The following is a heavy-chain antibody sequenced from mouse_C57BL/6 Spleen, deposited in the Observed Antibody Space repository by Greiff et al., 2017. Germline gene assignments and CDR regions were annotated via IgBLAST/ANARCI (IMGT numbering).Heavy chain of an antibody. V-gene: IGHV1-64*01. CDR1: GYTFTSYW. CDR2: IHPNSGST. J-gene: IGHJ1*03. CDR3: ARGPGYDYDGYFDV. Sequence: QVQLQQPGAELVKPGASVKLSCKASGYTFTSYWMHWVKQRPGQGLEWIGMIHPNSGSTNYNEKFKSKATLTVDKSSSTAYMQLSSLTSEDSAVYYCARGPGYDYDGYFDVWGTGTTVTVSS. D-gene: IGHD2-4*01.